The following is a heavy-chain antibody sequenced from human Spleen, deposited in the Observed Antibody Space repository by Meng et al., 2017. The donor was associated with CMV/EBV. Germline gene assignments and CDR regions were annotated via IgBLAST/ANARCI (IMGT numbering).Heavy chain of an antibody. CDR3: ARYDFWSGSDDC. CDR2: ISYDGSNK. D-gene: IGHD3-3*01. CDR1: GFTFSSYA. J-gene: IGHJ4*02. Sequence: GGSLRLSCAASGFTFSSYAMHWVRQAPGKGLEWVAVISYDGSNKYYADSVNGRFTISRDNSKNTLYLQMNSLRAEDTAVYYCARYDFWSGSDDCWGQGTLVTVSS. V-gene: IGHV3-30*14.